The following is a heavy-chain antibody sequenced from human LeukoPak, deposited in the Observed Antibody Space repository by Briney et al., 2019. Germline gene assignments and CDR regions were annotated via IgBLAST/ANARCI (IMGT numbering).Heavy chain of an antibody. CDR1: GGAISSYY. V-gene: IGHV4-59*01. CDR3: AGREMATIRTGFFVDY. D-gene: IGHD5-24*01. Sequence: KSSETLSLTCTVSGGAISSYYWSWIRQPPGKGLEWIGDIYYSGSTNYNPSLKSRVTISVDTSKNQFSLKLSSVTAADTAVYYCAGREMATIRTGFFVDYWGQGTLVTVSS. CDR2: IYYSGST. J-gene: IGHJ4*02.